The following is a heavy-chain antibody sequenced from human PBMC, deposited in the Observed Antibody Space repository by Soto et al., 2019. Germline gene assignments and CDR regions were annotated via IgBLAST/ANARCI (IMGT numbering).Heavy chain of an antibody. Sequence: SETLSLTCSVSGGSITNTDYYWNWIRQSPGKGLEWIGSIDYSGSTYYNPSLKSRVIISADTSKNQFSLKLSSVTAADTAVYYCARPQGYCSGGSCATDNWFDPWGQGTLVTVSS. J-gene: IGHJ5*02. CDR1: GGSITNTDYY. D-gene: IGHD2-15*01. CDR2: IDYSGST. V-gene: IGHV4-30-4*01. CDR3: ARPQGYCSGGSCATDNWFDP.